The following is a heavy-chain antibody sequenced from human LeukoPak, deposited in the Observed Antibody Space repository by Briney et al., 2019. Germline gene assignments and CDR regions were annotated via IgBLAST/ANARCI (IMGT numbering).Heavy chain of an antibody. CDR2: IYYSGST. Sequence: PSETLSLTCTVSGGSISSYYWSWIRQPPGKGLEWIGYIYYSGSTNYNPSLKSRVTISVDTSKNQFSLKLSSVTAADTAVYYCARKGRSGGSPNWFDPWGQGTLVTVSS. CDR3: ARKGRSGGSPNWFDP. V-gene: IGHV4-59*01. CDR1: GGSISSYY. J-gene: IGHJ5*02. D-gene: IGHD2-15*01.